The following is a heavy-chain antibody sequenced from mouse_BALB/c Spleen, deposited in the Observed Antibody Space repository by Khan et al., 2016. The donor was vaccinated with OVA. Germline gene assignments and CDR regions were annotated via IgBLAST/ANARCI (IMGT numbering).Heavy chain of an antibody. CDR3: ARTARIKY. J-gene: IGHJ2*01. Sequence: EVQLQESGPGLVKPSQSLSLTCTVTGYSITSGYGWNWIRQFPGNQLEWMGYISYSGSPNYNPSLKSRISITRDTSKNQFFLQLNSVTTEDTATYDCARTARIKYWGQGTTLTVSS. V-gene: IGHV3-2*02. CDR1: GYSITSGYG. D-gene: IGHD1-2*01. CDR2: ISYSGSP.